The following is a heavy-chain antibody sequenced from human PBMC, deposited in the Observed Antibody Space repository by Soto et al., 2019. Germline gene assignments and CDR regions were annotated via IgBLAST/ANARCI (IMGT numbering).Heavy chain of an antibody. CDR2: ISYDGSNI. V-gene: IGHV3-30-3*02. J-gene: IGHJ4*02. Sequence: QVQLVESGGDVVQPGRSLRLSCAASGFTFSSNAMHWVRQAPGKGLEWVAVISYDGSNIYYADSVKGRITISRDNSKNTVYLQMNSLRPEDTGVYYCAKRTKDFGYWGQGTLVTV. CDR1: GFTFSSNA. CDR3: AKRTKDFGY. D-gene: IGHD2-8*01.